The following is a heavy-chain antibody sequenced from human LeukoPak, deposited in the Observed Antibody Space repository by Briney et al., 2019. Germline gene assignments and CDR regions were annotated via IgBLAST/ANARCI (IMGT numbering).Heavy chain of an antibody. CDR1: GGSLSNYY. Sequence: SVTLSLTCTVSGGSLSNYYWSWIRQPPGKGLEWIGYIYYSGSTNYNPSLKSRVTISVDTSKNQFSLKLSSVTAADTAVYYCARRHYGGNGYDYWGQGTLVTVSS. CDR2: IYYSGST. V-gene: IGHV4-59*08. J-gene: IGHJ4*02. D-gene: IGHD4-23*01. CDR3: ARRHYGGNGYDY.